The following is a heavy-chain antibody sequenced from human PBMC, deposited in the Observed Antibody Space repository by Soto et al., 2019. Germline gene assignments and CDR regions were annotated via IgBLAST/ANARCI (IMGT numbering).Heavy chain of an antibody. CDR3: AREYYYDSSGYYFDP. V-gene: IGHV1-18*01. D-gene: IGHD3-22*01. CDR2: ISAYNGNT. Sequence: QVQLVQSGAEVKKPGASVKVSCKASGYTFTSYGISWVRQAPGQGLEWMGWISAYNGNTNYAQKLQGRVTMTTDTSTSTAYMELRSLRSDATAVYYCAREYYYDSSGYYFDPWGQGTLVTVSS. J-gene: IGHJ5*02. CDR1: GYTFTSYG.